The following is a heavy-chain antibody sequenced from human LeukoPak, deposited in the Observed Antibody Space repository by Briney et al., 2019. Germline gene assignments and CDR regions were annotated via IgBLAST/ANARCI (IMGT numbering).Heavy chain of an antibody. CDR2: ISKDGSNE. Sequence: GTSLRLSCAASGFTFPKYAMHWVRQAPGKGLEWVALISKDGSNEDYVDSVKGRFTISRDNSKNTVFLQMNTLRGEDTAVYYCATYADYGGSWPLDYWGQGTLVIVSS. CDR3: ATYADYGGSWPLDY. D-gene: IGHD2-15*01. J-gene: IGHJ4*02. CDR1: GFTFPKYA. V-gene: IGHV3-30*03.